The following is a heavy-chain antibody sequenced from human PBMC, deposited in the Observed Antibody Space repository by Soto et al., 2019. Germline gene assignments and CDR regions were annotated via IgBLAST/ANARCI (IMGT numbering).Heavy chain of an antibody. V-gene: IGHV3-30*18. D-gene: IGHD6-19*01. J-gene: IGHJ4*02. Sequence: QVQLVESGGGVVQPGTSLRLSCAASGFTFSSYGMHWVRQAPGKRLEWVAVILYDGSNKYYGDSVKGRFTISRDNSKNTLYLQMNGLRAEDTAVYYCAKEGARIGWTYGDYWGQGTLVTVSS. CDR2: ILYDGSNK. CDR3: AKEGARIGWTYGDY. CDR1: GFTFSSYG.